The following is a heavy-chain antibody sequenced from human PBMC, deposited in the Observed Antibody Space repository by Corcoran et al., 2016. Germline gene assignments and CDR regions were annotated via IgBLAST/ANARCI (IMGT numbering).Heavy chain of an antibody. CDR1: GFTFSSYS. CDR2: ISSSSSYI. CDR3: ARTDYYLYGMDV. Sequence: EVQLVESGGGLVKPGGSLRLSCAASGFTFSSYSMNWVRQAPGKGLEWVSSISSSSSYIYYADSVKGRFTISRDNAKNSLYLQMNRLRAEDTAAYYCARTDYYLYGMDVWGQGTTVTVSS. D-gene: IGHD3-22*01. J-gene: IGHJ6*02. V-gene: IGHV3-21*01.